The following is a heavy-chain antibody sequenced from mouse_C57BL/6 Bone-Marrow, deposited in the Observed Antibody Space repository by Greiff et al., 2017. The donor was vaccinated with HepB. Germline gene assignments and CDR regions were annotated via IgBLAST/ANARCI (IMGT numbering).Heavy chain of an antibody. V-gene: IGHV3-6*01. Sequence: DVQLQESGPGLVKPSQSLSLTCSVTGYSITSGYYWNWIRQFPGNKLEWMGYISYDGSNNYNPSLKNRISITRDTSKNQFFLKLNSVTTEDTATYYCARAYDAWFAYWGQGTLVTVSA. CDR1: GYSITSGYY. D-gene: IGHD2-12*01. CDR3: ARAYDAWFAY. CDR2: ISYDGSN. J-gene: IGHJ3*01.